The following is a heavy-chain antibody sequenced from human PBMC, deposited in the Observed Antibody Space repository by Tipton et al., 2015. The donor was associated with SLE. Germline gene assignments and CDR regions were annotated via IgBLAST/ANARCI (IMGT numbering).Heavy chain of an antibody. V-gene: IGHV3-21*01. CDR2: ISSSSYI. D-gene: IGHD6-13*01. CDR1: GFTFSSYS. CDR3: ARDVIAAAGALDY. J-gene: IGHJ4*02. Sequence: QLVQSGGGLVKPGGPLRLSCAASGFTFSSYSMNWVRQAPGKGLEWVSSISSSSYIYYADSVKGRFTISRDNAKNSLYLQMNSLRAEDTAVYYCARDVIAAAGALDYWGQGTLVTVSS.